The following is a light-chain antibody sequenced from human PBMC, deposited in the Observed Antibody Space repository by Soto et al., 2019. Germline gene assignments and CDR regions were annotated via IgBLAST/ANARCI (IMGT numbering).Light chain of an antibody. CDR1: QSLLHSNGYNY. CDR2: LGC. CDR3: MQALQTPLT. J-gene: IGKJ2*01. V-gene: IGKV2-28*01. Sequence: DIVMTQSPLSLPVTPGEPASISCRSSQSLLHSNGYNYLNWDLQKTGQSPQLLIYLGCNRASGVPDRFSGSESGTDFTLKISRVEAEDVGVYYCMQALQTPLTFGQGTKLEIK.